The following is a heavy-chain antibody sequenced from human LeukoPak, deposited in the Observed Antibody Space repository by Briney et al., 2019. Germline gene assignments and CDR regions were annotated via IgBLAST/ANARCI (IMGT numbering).Heavy chain of an antibody. Sequence: SQTLSLTCAISGDSVSSNSAAWNWIRQSPSRGLEWLGRTYYRSKWYNDYAVSVKSRITINPDSSKNQFSLQLNSVTPEDTAVYYCAREIGSSGWYPGGTLDYWGQGTLVTVSS. D-gene: IGHD6-19*01. CDR1: GDSVSSNSAA. V-gene: IGHV6-1*01. J-gene: IGHJ4*02. CDR2: TYYRSKWYN. CDR3: AREIGSSGWYPGGTLDY.